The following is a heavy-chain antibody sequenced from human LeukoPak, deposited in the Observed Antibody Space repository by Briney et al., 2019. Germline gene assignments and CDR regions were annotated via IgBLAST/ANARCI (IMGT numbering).Heavy chain of an antibody. CDR2: ISGSSDYT. J-gene: IGHJ5*02. CDR1: GFTFSNYA. Sequence: GGSLRLSCADSGFTFSNYAMSWVRQAPGKGLEWVSAISGSSDYTYYADSVKGRFTISRDNSKNTLYLQMNSLTAEDTAVYYCAKSGLRKHYNWFDPWGQGTLVTVSS. CDR3: AKSGLRKHYNWFDP. V-gene: IGHV3-23*01.